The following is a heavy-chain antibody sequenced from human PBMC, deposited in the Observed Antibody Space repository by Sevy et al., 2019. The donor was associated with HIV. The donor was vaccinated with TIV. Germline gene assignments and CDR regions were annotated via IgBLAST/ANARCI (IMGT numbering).Heavy chain of an antibody. J-gene: IGHJ3*01. D-gene: IGHD3-22*01. Sequence: GGSLRLSCAASGFTFNTHAMSWVRQAPGKGLEWVSLISGPGISTYYADSVKGRFTISRDNSKNTLYLQMNNLRDDDTVVYYCAKALNPALESMIEVVLRTLKGLDVWGQGTTVTVSS. V-gene: IGHV3-23*01. CDR1: GFTFNTHA. CDR3: AKALNPALESMIEVVLRTLKGLDV. CDR2: ISGPGIST.